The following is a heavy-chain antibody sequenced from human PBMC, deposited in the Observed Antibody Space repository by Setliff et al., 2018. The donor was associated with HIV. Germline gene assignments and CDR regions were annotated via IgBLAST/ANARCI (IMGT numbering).Heavy chain of an antibody. CDR1: GDSITSNDDY. CDR3: ARYTSKLDWFDP. D-gene: IGHD2-2*02. V-gene: IGHV4-39*01. CDR2: IHYNGRA. J-gene: IGHJ5*02. Sequence: SETLSLTCTVSGDSITSNDDYWGWIRQPPGKGLEWIGIIHYNGRAYYDPSLKSRVTISVDSSQTQFSLKLRSVTASDSAVYYCARYTSKLDWFDPWGQGALVTVSS.